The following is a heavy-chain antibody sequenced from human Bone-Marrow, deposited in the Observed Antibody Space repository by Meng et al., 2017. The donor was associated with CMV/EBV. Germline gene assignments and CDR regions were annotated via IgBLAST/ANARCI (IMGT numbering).Heavy chain of an antibody. J-gene: IGHJ4*02. Sequence: SETLSLTCTVSGYSISSGYYWGWIRQPPGKGLEWIGSIYHSGSTYYNPSLKSRVTISVDTSKNQFSLKLSSVTAADTAVYYCARGLGIWGQGTLVTVSS. V-gene: IGHV4-38-2*02. CDR1: GYSISSGYY. CDR2: IYHSGST. D-gene: IGHD3-16*01. CDR3: ARGLGI.